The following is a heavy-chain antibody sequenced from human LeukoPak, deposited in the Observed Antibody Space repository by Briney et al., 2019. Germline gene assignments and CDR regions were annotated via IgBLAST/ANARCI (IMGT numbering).Heavy chain of an antibody. J-gene: IGHJ5*01. CDR3: ARDGRGGTPVLTYTDS. Sequence: QTSETLSLTCTVSGDSFSSVTDYWAWIRQPPGKGLEWIASGDYNGGKYYNPSLESRVAISTDMSKSQISLKLTSVTGADTAVYYCARDGRGGTPVLTYTDSWGQGTLVTVSS. V-gene: IGHV4-39*07. D-gene: IGHD4-23*01. CDR2: GDYNGGK. CDR1: GDSFSSVTDY.